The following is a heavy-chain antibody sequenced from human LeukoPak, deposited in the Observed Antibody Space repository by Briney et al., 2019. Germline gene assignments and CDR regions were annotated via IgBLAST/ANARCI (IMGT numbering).Heavy chain of an antibody. CDR2: ISSSGSTI. Sequence: PGGSLRLSCAASGFTFSSYEMNWVRQAPGKGLEWVSYISSSGSTIYYADSVKGRFTISRDNAKNSLYLQMNSLRAEDTAVYYCARETLGYCSGGSCYLSYFDYWGQGTLVTVSS. CDR1: GFTFSSYE. V-gene: IGHV3-48*03. D-gene: IGHD2-15*01. J-gene: IGHJ4*02. CDR3: ARETLGYCSGGSCYLSYFDY.